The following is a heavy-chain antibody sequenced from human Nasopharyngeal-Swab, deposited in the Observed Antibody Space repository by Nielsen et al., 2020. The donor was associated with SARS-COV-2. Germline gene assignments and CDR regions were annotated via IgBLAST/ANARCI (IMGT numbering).Heavy chain of an antibody. V-gene: IGHV6-1*01. CDR2: TYYRSKWYN. J-gene: IGHJ4*02. D-gene: IGHD6-13*01. Sequence: GRTYYRSKWYNDYAVSVKSRITINPDTSKNQFSLQLNSVTPQDTAVYYCAREWGSSWHYWGQGTLVTVSS. CDR3: AREWGSSWHY.